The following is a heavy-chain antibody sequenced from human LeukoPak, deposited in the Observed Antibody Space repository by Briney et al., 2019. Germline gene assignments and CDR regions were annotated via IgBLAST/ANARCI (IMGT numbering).Heavy chain of an antibody. CDR3: AKDQYDRSSWPDY. CDR2: ISYDGSNK. J-gene: IGHJ4*02. Sequence: GGSLRLSCAASGFTFSSYAMHWVRQAPGKGLEWVAVISYDGSNKYYADSVKGRFTISRDNSKNTLYLQMNSLRAEDTAVYYCAKDQYDRSSWPDYWGQGTLVTVSS. D-gene: IGHD6-13*01. CDR1: GFTFSSYA. V-gene: IGHV3-30-3*01.